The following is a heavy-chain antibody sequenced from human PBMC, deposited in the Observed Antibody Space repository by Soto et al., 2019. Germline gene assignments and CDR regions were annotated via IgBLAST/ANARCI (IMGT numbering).Heavy chain of an antibody. CDR2: IYWDDDK. J-gene: IGHJ4*02. V-gene: IGHV2-5*02. Sequence: QITLKESGPTLVKPTQTLTLTCTFSGFSLSTSRVGVGWIRQPPGKALEWLALIYWDDDKRYSPSLKSRLTITKDISKNQVVLTLTNTDPVDTATYYSAHISGGGNSACFDYWGQVTLVSVSS. CDR3: AHISGGGNSACFDY. CDR1: GFSLSTSRVG. D-gene: IGHD2-21*02.